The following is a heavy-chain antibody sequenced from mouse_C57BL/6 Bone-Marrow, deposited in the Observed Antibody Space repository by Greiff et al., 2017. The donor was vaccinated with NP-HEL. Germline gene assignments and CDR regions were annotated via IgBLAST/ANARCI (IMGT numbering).Heavy chain of an antibody. V-gene: IGHV1-19*01. CDR2: INPYNGGT. CDR3: ARWDYYGSSFYYAMDY. Sequence: VQLQQSGPVLVKPGASVKMSCKASGYTFTDYYMNWVKQSHGKSLEWIGVINPYNGGTSYNQKFKGKATLTVDKSSSTAYMELNSLTSEDSAVYYCARWDYYGSSFYYAMDYWGQGTSVTVSS. J-gene: IGHJ4*01. CDR1: GYTFTDYY. D-gene: IGHD1-1*01.